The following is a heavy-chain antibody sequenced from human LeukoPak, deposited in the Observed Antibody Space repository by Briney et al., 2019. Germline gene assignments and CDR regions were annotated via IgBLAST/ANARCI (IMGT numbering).Heavy chain of an antibody. CDR1: GFTFSSYS. D-gene: IGHD1-26*01. Sequence: GGSLRLSCAASGFTFSSYSMNWVRQAPGKGLEWVSSISSSSSYIYYADSVKGRFTISRDNAKNSLYLQMNSLRAEDTAVYYCAVVGATNPDYYYGMDVWGQGTTVTVSS. J-gene: IGHJ6*02. CDR3: AVVGATNPDYYYGMDV. CDR2: ISSSSSYI. V-gene: IGHV3-21*01.